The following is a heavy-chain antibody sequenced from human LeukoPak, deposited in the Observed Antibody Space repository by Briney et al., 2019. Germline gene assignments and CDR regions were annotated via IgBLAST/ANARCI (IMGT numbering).Heavy chain of an antibody. CDR1: GVSISSYY. D-gene: IGHD4-23*01. CDR3: AWSVGRQDAFDI. J-gene: IGHJ3*02. V-gene: IGHV4-59*01. Sequence: YPSETLPLTCTVSGVSISSYYWSWIRQPPGKGLEWIGYIYYSGSTNYNPSLKSRVTISVDTSKNQFSLKLSSVTAADTAVYYCAWSVGRQDAFDIWGQGTMVTVSS. CDR2: IYYSGST.